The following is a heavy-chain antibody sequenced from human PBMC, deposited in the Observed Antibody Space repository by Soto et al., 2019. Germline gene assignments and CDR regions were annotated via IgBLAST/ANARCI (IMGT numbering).Heavy chain of an antibody. CDR3: ARGLEWELPDFDY. J-gene: IGHJ4*02. Sequence: QVQLVESGGGVVQPGRSLRLSCAASGFTFSSYGMHWVRQAPGKGLEWVAVIWYDGSNKYYADSVKGRFTISRDNSKNTLYLQMNSLRAEDTAVYYCARGLEWELPDFDYWGQGTLVTVSS. CDR2: IWYDGSNK. CDR1: GFTFSSYG. V-gene: IGHV3-33*01. D-gene: IGHD1-26*01.